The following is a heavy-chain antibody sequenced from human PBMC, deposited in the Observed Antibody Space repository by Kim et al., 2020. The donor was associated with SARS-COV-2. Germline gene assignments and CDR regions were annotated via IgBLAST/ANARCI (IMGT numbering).Heavy chain of an antibody. Sequence: KSRVTISVDTSKNQFSLKLSSVTAADTAVYYCARVHSDYYGSGSYHWFDPRGQGTLVTVSS. V-gene: IGHV4-31*02. CDR3: ARVHSDYYGSGSYHWFDP. D-gene: IGHD3-10*01. J-gene: IGHJ5*02.